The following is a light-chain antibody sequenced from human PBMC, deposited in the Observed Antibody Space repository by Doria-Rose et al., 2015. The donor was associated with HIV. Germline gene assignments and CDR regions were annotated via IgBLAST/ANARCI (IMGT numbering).Light chain of an antibody. CDR3: QQFNSYPT. Sequence: TQSPSSLSASVGDRVTITCRASQDITSALAWYQQKPGKAPDLLIYDASTLQSGVPSRFSGSGSRTDFTLTISNLQPEDFATYYCQQFNSYPTFGPGTKVDIK. CDR2: DAS. CDR1: QDITSA. J-gene: IGKJ3*01. V-gene: IGKV1-13*02.